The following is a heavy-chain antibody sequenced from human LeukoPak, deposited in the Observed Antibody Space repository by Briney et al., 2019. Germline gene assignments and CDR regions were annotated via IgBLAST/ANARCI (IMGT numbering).Heavy chain of an antibody. CDR1: GFTFGDYA. J-gene: IGHJ4*02. V-gene: IGHV3-48*04. CDR3: ARFLNNYTYADY. Sequence: PGGSLRLSCAASGFTFGDYAMIWVRQTPGKGLEWLSYIVSFSSPVYYADSVKGRFTISRDNAKNSLYLQMNSLRAEDTAMHYCARFLNNYTYADYWGQGTLVTVSS. CDR2: IVSFSSPV. D-gene: IGHD1/OR15-1a*01.